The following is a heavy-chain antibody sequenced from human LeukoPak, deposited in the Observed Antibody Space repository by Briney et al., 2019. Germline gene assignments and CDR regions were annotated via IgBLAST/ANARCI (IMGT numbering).Heavy chain of an antibody. CDR1: GFTFSSYD. V-gene: IGHV3-23*01. Sequence: PSGGSLRLSCAASGFTFSSYDMSWVRQAPGKGLEWVSGISGSGSSTYYADSVKGRFTISRDNSKSTLYLQMNSLRAEDTAVYYCAKDRHAPGRYCSSTICFPFDPWGQGTLVTVSS. D-gene: IGHD2-2*01. J-gene: IGHJ5*02. CDR3: AKDRHAPGRYCSSTICFPFDP. CDR2: ISGSGSST.